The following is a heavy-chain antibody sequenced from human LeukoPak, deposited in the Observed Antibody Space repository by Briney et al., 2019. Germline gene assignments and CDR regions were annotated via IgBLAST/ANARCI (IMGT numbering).Heavy chain of an antibody. CDR2: ISSSGTYV. Sequence: RPGGSLSLSCAASGFTFSSYSMNWVRQAPGKGLEWVSSISSSGTYVYYADSVKGRFTISRDDAKNSLSLQMNSLRADDAAVYYCARASSKQLAGYLPDGFDIWGQGTMVTVSS. V-gene: IGHV3-21*01. CDR1: GFTFSSYS. D-gene: IGHD3-9*01. CDR3: ARASSKQLAGYLPDGFDI. J-gene: IGHJ3*02.